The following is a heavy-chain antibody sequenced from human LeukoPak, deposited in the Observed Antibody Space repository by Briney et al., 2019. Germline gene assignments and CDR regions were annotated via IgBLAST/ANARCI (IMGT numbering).Heavy chain of an antibody. Sequence: SETLSLTCAVYGGSFSGYYWGWIRQPPGKGLEWIGSIYYSGSTYYNPSLKSRVTISVDTSKNQFSLKLSSVTAADTAVYYCARHMVVADAFDIWGQGTMVTVSS. D-gene: IGHD2-15*01. J-gene: IGHJ3*02. CDR1: GGSFSGYY. CDR2: IYYSGST. CDR3: ARHMVVADAFDI. V-gene: IGHV4-39*01.